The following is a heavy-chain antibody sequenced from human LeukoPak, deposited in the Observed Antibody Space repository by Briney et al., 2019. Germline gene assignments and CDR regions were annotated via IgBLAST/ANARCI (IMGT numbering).Heavy chain of an antibody. Sequence: GASVKVSCKASGYTFTAYYIHWVRQAPGQGLEWMGWISAYNGNTNYAQKLQGRVTMTTDTSTSTAYMELRSLRSGDTAVYYCARLEMATMGNDAFDIWGQGTTVAVSS. V-gene: IGHV1-18*04. CDR2: ISAYNGNT. CDR3: ARLEMATMGNDAFDI. CDR1: GYTFTAYY. J-gene: IGHJ3*02. D-gene: IGHD5-24*01.